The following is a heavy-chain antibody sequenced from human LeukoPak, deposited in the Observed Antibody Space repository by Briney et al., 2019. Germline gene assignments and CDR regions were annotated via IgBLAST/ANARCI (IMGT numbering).Heavy chain of an antibody. D-gene: IGHD4-17*01. J-gene: IGHJ6*02. CDR2: ISSSSSTI. V-gene: IGHV3-48*04. CDR3: ARSGTVTTWYYGMDV. CDR1: GFTFSSYS. Sequence: GGSLRLSCAASGFTFSSYSMNWVRQAPGKGLEWVSYISSSSSTIYYADSVKGRFTISRDNAKNSLYLQVNSLRAEDTAVYYCARSGTVTTWYYGMDVWGQGTTVTVSS.